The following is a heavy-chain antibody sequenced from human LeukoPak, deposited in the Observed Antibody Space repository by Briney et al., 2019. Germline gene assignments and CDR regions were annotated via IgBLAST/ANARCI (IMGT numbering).Heavy chain of an antibody. CDR1: GYTFTSYY. V-gene: IGHV1-46*01. Sequence: ASVKVSCKASGYTFTSYYMHWVRQAPGQGLEWMGIINPSGGSTSYAQKFQGRVTMTRGTSTSTVYMELSSLRSEDTAVYYCARASRGYSSGWNWFDPWGQGTLVTVSS. CDR3: ARASRGYSSGWNWFDP. D-gene: IGHD6-19*01. J-gene: IGHJ5*02. CDR2: INPSGGST.